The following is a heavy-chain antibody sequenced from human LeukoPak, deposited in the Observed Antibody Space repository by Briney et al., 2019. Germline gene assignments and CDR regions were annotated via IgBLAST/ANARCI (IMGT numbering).Heavy chain of an antibody. D-gene: IGHD3-22*01. CDR2: INPSGGSA. V-gene: IGHV1-46*01. Sequence: ASVKVSCKASGYTFTTYYMHWVRQAPGQGLEWMGVINPSGGSATYAQRFQGRIAMTRDTSASTVYVELGSLRSEDTAVYYCAKDLNTMIVGGLDYWGQGTLVTVSS. J-gene: IGHJ4*02. CDR1: GYTFTTYY. CDR3: AKDLNTMIVGGLDY.